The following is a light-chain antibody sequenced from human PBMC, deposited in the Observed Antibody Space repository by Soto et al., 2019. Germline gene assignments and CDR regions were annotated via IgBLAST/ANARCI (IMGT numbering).Light chain of an antibody. J-gene: IGLJ1*01. CDR2: DVS. Sequence: PVLTQPASVSGSPGQSITISCTSTSSDVGGYNYVSWYQHHPGKAPKLMIYDVSNRPSGVSNRFSGSKSGNTASLPISGLQPEDEDDYYCSSYTTSNTRQIVFGTGTKVTV. V-gene: IGLV2-14*03. CDR1: SSDVGGYNY. CDR3: SSYTTSNTRQIV.